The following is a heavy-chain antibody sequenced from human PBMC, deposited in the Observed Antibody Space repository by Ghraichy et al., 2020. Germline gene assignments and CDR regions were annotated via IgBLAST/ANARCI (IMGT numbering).Heavy chain of an antibody. CDR3: AKDYDSSGYYQDAFDI. Sequence: GGSLRLSCAASGFTFSSYAMSWVRQAPGKGLEWVSAISGSGGSTYYADSVKGRFTISRDNSKNTLYLQMNSLRAEDTAVYYCAKDYDSSGYYQDAFDIWGQGTMVTVSS. J-gene: IGHJ3*02. CDR2: ISGSGGST. CDR1: GFTFSSYA. V-gene: IGHV3-23*01. D-gene: IGHD3-22*01.